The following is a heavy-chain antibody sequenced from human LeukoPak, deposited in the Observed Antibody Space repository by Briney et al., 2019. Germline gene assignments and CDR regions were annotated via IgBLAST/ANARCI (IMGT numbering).Heavy chain of an antibody. CDR2: TYYRSKWYN. V-gene: IGHV6-1*01. D-gene: IGHD6-19*01. CDR1: GDSVSSNSAT. Sequence: SQTLSLTCAISGDSVSSNSATWNWIRQSPSRGLEWLGRTYYRSKWYNDYAISVKSRITVNPDTSKNQFSLQLNSVTPEDTAVYYCARGVAGKYHFDFWGQGTLVTVSS. J-gene: IGHJ4*02. CDR3: ARGVAGKYHFDF.